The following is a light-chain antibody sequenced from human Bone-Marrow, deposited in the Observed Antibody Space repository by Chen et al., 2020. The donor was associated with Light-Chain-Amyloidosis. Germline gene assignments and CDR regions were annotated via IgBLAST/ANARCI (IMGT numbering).Light chain of an antibody. J-gene: IGLJ3*02. Sequence: SALTQPAAVSGCPGKAIPISCTGTSSDVGSSNLVSWYQQHPGKAPKFMIYEVNTRPSGVSNRVSGSKSGNTPSLTISVLQAEDEADYYCCSYAGSSTLVFGGGTKVTVL. V-gene: IGLV2-23*02. CDR3: CSYAGSSTLV. CDR1: SSDVGSSNL. CDR2: EVN.